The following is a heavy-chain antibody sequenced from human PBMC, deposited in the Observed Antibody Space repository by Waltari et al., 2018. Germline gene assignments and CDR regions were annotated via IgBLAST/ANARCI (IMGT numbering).Heavy chain of an antibody. CDR3: AKDMGRSREGTYYDFWSGPDY. V-gene: IGHV3-20*04. CDR1: GFPFDDYG. J-gene: IGHJ4*02. D-gene: IGHD3-3*01. Sequence: EVQLVESGGGVVRPGGSLRLSCAASGFPFDDYGMSWVRQAPGKGLSWVSGINWNGGSTGYADSGKGRFTISRDNAKNSLYLQMNSLRAEDTAMYYCAKDMGRSREGTYYDFWSGPDYWGQGTLVTVSS. CDR2: INWNGGST.